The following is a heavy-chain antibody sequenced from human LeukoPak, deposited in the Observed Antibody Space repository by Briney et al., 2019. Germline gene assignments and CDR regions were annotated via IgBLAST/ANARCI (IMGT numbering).Heavy chain of an antibody. J-gene: IGHJ4*02. CDR1: GFTFSGYW. CDR2: IDNVGGGT. CDR3: ARAAGYCSSTSCLGRVGFDY. D-gene: IGHD2-2*01. Sequence: GGSLRLSCAASGFTFSGYWMHWVRQVPEKGLVLVSRIDNVGGGTTYAGSVKGLFTVSRDNAKNTRYLQMNSLRAEDTAVYYCARAAGYCSSTSCLGRVGFDYWGQGTLVTVSS. V-gene: IGHV3-74*01.